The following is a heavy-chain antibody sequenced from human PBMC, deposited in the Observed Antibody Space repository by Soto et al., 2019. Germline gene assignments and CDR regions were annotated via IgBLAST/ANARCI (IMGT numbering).Heavy chain of an antibody. V-gene: IGHV1-69*12. CDR3: ARDPPYIVLVPAATRGHLYGMDV. Sequence: QVPLVQSGAEVKKPGSSVKVSCKASGGTFSSYAISWVRQAPGQGLEWMGGIIPIFGTANYAQKFQGRVTITADESTSTAYMELSSLRSEDTAVYYCARDPPYIVLVPAATRGHLYGMDVWGQGTTVTVSS. J-gene: IGHJ6*02. CDR1: GGTFSSYA. D-gene: IGHD2-2*01. CDR2: IIPIFGTA.